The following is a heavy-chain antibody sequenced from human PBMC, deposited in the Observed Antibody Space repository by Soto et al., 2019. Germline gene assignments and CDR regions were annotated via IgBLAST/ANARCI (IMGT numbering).Heavy chain of an antibody. CDR3: ARPMTPEGVGGYYMDV. D-gene: IGHD1-26*01. V-gene: IGHV4-39*07. CDR1: GGSISSSSYY. J-gene: IGHJ6*03. CDR2: INHSGST. Sequence: PSETLSLTCTVSGGSISSSSYYWGWIRQPPGKGLEWIGEINHSGSTNYNPPLKSRVTISVDTSKNQFSLKLSSVTAADTAVYYCARPMTPEGVGGYYMDVWGQGTTVTVSS.